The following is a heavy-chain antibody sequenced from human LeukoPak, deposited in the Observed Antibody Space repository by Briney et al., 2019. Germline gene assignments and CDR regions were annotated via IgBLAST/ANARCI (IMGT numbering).Heavy chain of an antibody. Sequence: ASVKVSCKASGYTFTSYDINWVRQATGQGLEWMGWMNPNSGNTGYAQKFQGRVTMTRNTSISTAYMELSSLRSEDTAVYYCAGGRGVATKRDWFDPWGQGTLVTVSS. J-gene: IGHJ5*02. CDR2: MNPNSGNT. V-gene: IGHV1-8*01. CDR3: AGGRGVATKRDWFDP. CDR1: GYTFTSYD. D-gene: IGHD5-12*01.